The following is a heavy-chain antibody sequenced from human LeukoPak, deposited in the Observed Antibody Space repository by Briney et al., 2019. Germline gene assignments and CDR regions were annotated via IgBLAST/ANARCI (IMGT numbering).Heavy chain of an antibody. CDR2: FYSPGST. V-gene: IGHV3-53*01. J-gene: IGHJ1*01. CDR1: GFTVTTKF. D-gene: IGHD2-2*01. CDR3: ASARESCIGSTCYEYFHH. Sequence: PGGSLRLSCAASGFTVTTKFMAWVRQAPGRGLEWVSVFYSPGSTYYADSVHGRFTISRDNSLNTLFLQMNSLRVEDTAVYYCASARESCIGSTCYEYFHHWGQGTPLTVSS.